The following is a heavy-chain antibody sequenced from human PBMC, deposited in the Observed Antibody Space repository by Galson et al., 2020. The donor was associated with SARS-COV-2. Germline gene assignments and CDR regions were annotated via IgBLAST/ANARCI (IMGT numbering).Heavy chain of an antibody. D-gene: IGHD2-15*01. J-gene: IGHJ4*02. CDR1: GGSLSGSY. CDR2: TENSGNA. V-gene: IGHV4-34*01. Sequence: SQTPSLTCGVYGGSLSGSYSAWIRQSPMKGLEWIRDTENSGNAKCKSSLKSRVTISIDTSNKQFSLKLTSVTTADKGVYYCARNTSGPVDYDYWGQGTMVTVSS. CDR3: ARNTSGPVDYDY.